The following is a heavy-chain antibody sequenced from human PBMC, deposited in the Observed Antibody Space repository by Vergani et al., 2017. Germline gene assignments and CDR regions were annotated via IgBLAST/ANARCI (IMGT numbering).Heavy chain of an antibody. CDR1: GGSFSGYY. D-gene: IGHD3-10*01. J-gene: IGHJ5*02. CDR2: INHSGST. CDR3: ARGQYVLLWFGERNWFDP. V-gene: IGHV4-34*01. Sequence: QVQLQQWGAGLLKPSETLSLTCAVYGGSFSGYYWSWIRQPPGKGLEWIGEINHSGSTNYNPSLKRRVTISVDTSKNQFSLKLSSVTAADTAVYYCARGQYVLLWFGERNWFDPWGQGTLVTVSS.